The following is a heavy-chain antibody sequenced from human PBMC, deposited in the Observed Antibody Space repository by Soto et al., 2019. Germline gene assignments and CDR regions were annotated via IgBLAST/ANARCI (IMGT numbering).Heavy chain of an antibody. CDR2: IWYDGSNQ. Sequence: QVQLVEAGGGVVQSGRSLRLSCAASGMTFSSYGMHWVRQAPGKGLEWVAFIWYDGSNQYYADSVKGRFTISRDNSKNTRYLQMKDLRAEDAAVYYCARDMGIQYSDQWGQGTLVTVSS. J-gene: IGHJ4*02. V-gene: IGHV3-33*01. CDR1: GMTFSSYG. CDR3: ARDMGIQYSDQ. D-gene: IGHD5-18*01.